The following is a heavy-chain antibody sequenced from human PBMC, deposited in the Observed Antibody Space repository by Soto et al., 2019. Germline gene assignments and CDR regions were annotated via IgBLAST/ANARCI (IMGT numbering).Heavy chain of an antibody. J-gene: IGHJ5*02. V-gene: IGHV1-69*02. CDR2: IIPILGIA. CDR1: GGTFSSYT. Sequence: GASVKVSCKASGGTFSSYTISWVRQAPGQGLEWMGRIIPILGIANYAQKFQGRVTITADKSTSTAYMKLSSLRSEDTAAYYSAGLGKYYQSLAPWGPGTLVTVS. D-gene: IGHD2-2*01. CDR3: AGLGKYYQSLAP.